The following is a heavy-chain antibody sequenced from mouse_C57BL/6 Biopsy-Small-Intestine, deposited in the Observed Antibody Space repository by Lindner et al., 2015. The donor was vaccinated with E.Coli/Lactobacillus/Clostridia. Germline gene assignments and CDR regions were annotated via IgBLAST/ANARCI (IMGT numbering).Heavy chain of an antibody. D-gene: IGHD2-12*01. CDR1: GYAFSTSW. V-gene: IGHV1-80*01. J-gene: IGHJ3*01. CDR2: IYTGDGDT. Sequence: VQLQESGPELVKPGASVKISCKASGYAFSTSWMNWVKQRPGKGLEWIGWIYTGDGDTNYNGKFKGKATLTSDKSSSTAYMELSSLTSEDSAVYYCARSDSYYSYAWFAYWGQGTLVTVSA. CDR3: ARSDSYYSYAWFAY.